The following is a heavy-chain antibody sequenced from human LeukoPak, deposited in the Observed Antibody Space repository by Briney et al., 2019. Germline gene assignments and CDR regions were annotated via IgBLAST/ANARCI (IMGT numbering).Heavy chain of an antibody. CDR3: GRIPINASSGMDV. Sequence: GGSLRLSCAASGFKFSDHGIDWVRQAPGQGLEWVGRSRNNASRYTSEYAASVEGRFTISRDVSESSLSMQMNSLRPEDTAVYYCGRIPINASSGMDVWGEGTTVTVSS. D-gene: IGHD2-21*01. CDR1: GFKFSDHG. CDR2: SRNNASRYTS. J-gene: IGHJ6*01. V-gene: IGHV3-72*01.